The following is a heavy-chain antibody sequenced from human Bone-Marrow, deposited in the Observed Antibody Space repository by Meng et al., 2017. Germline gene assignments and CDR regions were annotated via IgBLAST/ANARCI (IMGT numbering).Heavy chain of an antibody. J-gene: IGHJ4*02. CDR2: IPDDGTEK. CDR3: ARTYYFNSTSYSSPFDY. Sequence: GGSLRLSCAASGFTFSRYAMHWVRQAPGKGLEWVAIIPDDGTEKDYADSVRGRFTITRDNSKNTLFLQMTSMRADDTAMYYYARTYYFNSTSYSSPFDYWGQGTLVTVSS. CDR1: GFTFSRYA. D-gene: IGHD3-22*01. V-gene: IGHV3-30*04.